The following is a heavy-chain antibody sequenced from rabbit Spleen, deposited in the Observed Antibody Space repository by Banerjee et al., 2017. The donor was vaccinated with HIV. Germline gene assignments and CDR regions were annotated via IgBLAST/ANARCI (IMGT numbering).Heavy chain of an antibody. V-gene: IGHV1S45*01. D-gene: IGHD1-1*01. Sequence: QEQLVESGGGLVQPEGSLTLTCTASGFDFSSSYWICWVRQAPGKGLEWIACIDTGSSGFTYFATWAKGRFTCSKTSSTTVTLQMTRLTAADTATYFCARDTSSSFSSYGMDLWGPGTLVTVS. CDR1: GFDFSSSYW. CDR3: ARDTSSSFSSYGMDL. J-gene: IGHJ6*01. CDR2: IDTGSSGFT.